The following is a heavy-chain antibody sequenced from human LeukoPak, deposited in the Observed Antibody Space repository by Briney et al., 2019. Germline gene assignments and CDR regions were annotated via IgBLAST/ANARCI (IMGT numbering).Heavy chain of an antibody. V-gene: IGHV3-23*01. CDR3: ARSGLSRFGF. CDR2: FSGSGGST. D-gene: IGHD2/OR15-2a*01. CDR1: GFTFTNYG. Sequence: GGSLRLSCAASGFTFTNYGMTWVRQAPGKGLEWVSAFSGSGGSTYYADSVKGRFTISRDNSRNTLYLQMNSLRAEDTAVYYCARSGLSRFGFWGQGTLVTVSS. J-gene: IGHJ4*02.